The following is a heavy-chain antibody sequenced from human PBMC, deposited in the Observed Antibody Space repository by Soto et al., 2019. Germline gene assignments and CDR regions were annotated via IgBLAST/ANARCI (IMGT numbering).Heavy chain of an antibody. J-gene: IGHJ5*02. CDR1: GFTFSSYA. CDR3: ERDGQPYYYDSSGYYGP. V-gene: IGHV3-23*01. D-gene: IGHD3-22*01. Sequence: GGSLSLSCAASGFTFSSYAMRWVRQAPGKGLEWVSAVGTGGTAYYADSVKGRFTISRDNSKNTLYLQMNSLRAEDTAVYYCERDGQPYYYDSSGYYGPWGQGTLVTVSS. CDR2: VGTGGTA.